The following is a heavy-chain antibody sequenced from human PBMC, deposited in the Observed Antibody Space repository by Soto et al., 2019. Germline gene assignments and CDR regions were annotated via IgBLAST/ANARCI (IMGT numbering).Heavy chain of an antibody. J-gene: IGHJ4*02. D-gene: IGHD1-26*01. CDR2: ISYSGST. CDR1: GGSISSGGYY. V-gene: IGHV4-31*03. CDR3: AGGVRNGSDRLDY. Sequence: SETLSLTCTVSGGSISSGGYYWSWIRQHPGTGLEWIGHISYSGSTYYNTSLKSRVTISVDTSRNQFSLKLRSVTASDTAIYYCAGGVRNGSDRLDYWGRGTLVTVSS.